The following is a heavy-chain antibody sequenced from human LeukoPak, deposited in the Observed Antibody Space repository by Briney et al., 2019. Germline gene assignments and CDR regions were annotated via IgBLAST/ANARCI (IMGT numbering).Heavy chain of an antibody. J-gene: IGHJ3*02. V-gene: IGHV1-18*01. CDR1: GYNFNSYG. Sequence: ASVKVSCKASGYNFNSYGIGWVRQAPRQGLEWMGWITAGSGNTNYAQKVQGRVTMTTDTSTSTAYMELRSLRSDDTAVYFCARDLARGYSYGYNAFDIWGQGTMVIVSS. CDR3: ARDLARGYSYGYNAFDI. CDR2: ITAGSGNT. D-gene: IGHD5-18*01.